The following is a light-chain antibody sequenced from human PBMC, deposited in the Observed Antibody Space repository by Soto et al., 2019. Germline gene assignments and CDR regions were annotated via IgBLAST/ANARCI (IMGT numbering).Light chain of an antibody. CDR2: EVS. Sequence: QSALIQPASVSGSPGQSITISCTGTSSDIGGYDYVSWYQQHPGKAPKLMIYEVSNRPSGVSNRFSGSKSGSTASLTISGLQAEDEADYYCTSYTSSTTNYVFGSGTKVTVL. V-gene: IGLV2-14*01. CDR3: TSYTSSTTNYV. J-gene: IGLJ1*01. CDR1: SSDIGGYDY.